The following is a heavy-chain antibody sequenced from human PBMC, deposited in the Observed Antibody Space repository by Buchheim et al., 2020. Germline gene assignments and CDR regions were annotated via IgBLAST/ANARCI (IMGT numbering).Heavy chain of an antibody. CDR3: AGDPEQHLPRGGMDV. V-gene: IGHV3-48*01. J-gene: IGHJ6*02. CDR1: GFTFSGYT. Sequence: DVQLVESGGGLVQPGGSLRLSCAASGFTFSGYTMNWVRQAPGKGPEWLAYISVSDSDIYYADSVRGRFTISRDHAKKSLYLQMNSLRVEDTAVYFCAGDPEQHLPRGGMDVWGQGIT. CDR2: ISVSDSDI.